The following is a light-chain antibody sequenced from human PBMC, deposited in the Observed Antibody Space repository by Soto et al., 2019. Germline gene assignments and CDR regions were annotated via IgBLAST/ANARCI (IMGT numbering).Light chain of an antibody. CDR1: KSVRSS. CDR3: QQRSSWPWT. J-gene: IGKJ1*01. CDR2: DAS. V-gene: IGKV3-11*01. Sequence: EILLTQSPATLSLSPGERATLSCRASKSVRSSLAWYKQKPGQAPRLLIYDASTRATGIPGRFSGSGSGTDFTLTISNLEPEDFAVYYCQQRSSWPWTFGQGAKVEIK.